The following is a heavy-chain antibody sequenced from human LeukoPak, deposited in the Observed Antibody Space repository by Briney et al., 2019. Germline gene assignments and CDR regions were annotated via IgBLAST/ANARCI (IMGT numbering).Heavy chain of an antibody. D-gene: IGHD2-2*01. V-gene: IGHV3-11*04. CDR2: ISSSGRTI. Sequence: PGGSLRLSCAGSGFTFSDYYMSWIRQAPGKGLEGVSYISSSGRTIYYADSVKGRFTISRDNAKNSLYLQMNSLRAEDTAVYYCARADCSSSSCYELDYWGQGTLVTVSS. CDR3: ARADCSSSSCYELDY. CDR1: GFTFSDYY. J-gene: IGHJ4*02.